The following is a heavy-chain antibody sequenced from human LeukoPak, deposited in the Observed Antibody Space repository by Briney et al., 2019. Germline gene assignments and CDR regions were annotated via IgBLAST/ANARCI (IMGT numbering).Heavy chain of an antibody. CDR3: ATQAFPGTGTVGRLDY. J-gene: IGHJ4*02. V-gene: IGHV1-24*01. CDR1: GYTLTELS. Sequence: ASVKASCKVSGYTLTELSMHWVRQAPGKGLEWMGGFDPEDGETIYAQKFQGRVTMTEDTSTDTAYMELSSLRSEDTAVYYCATQAFPGTGTVGRLDYWGQGTLVTVSS. CDR2: FDPEDGET. D-gene: IGHD1-1*01.